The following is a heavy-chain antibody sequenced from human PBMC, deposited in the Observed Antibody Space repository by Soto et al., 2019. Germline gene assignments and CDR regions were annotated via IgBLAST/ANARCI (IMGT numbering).Heavy chain of an antibody. Sequence: EVQLVESGGGLVQPGGSLRLSCAASGFTFSSYSMNWVRQAPGKGLEWVSYISSSSSTIYYADSVKGRFIISRDNAKNSLYLQMNSLRAEDTAVYYCARDHDGGGDYWGQGTLVTVSS. CDR2: ISSSSSTI. CDR3: ARDHDGGGDY. D-gene: IGHD3-16*01. CDR1: GFTFSSYS. J-gene: IGHJ4*02. V-gene: IGHV3-48*01.